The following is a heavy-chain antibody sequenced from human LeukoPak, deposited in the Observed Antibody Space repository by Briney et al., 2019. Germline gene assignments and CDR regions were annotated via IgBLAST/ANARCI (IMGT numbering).Heavy chain of an antibody. CDR1: EFTFSSYW. J-gene: IGHJ4*02. V-gene: IGHV3-7*01. CDR3: ARVGARQILEY. D-gene: IGHD4-17*01. CDR2: IKQDGGEK. Sequence: PGGCLRLSCAASEFTFSSYWMSWVRQAPGKGLEWVANIKQDGGEKYYLDSVKGRFTVSRDNAKNSLYLQMSSLRAEDTAVYYCARVGARQILEYWGQGTLVTVSS.